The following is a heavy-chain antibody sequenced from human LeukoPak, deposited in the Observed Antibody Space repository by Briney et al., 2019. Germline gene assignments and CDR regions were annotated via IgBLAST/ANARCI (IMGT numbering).Heavy chain of an antibody. CDR1: GGSFSGYY. CDR2: INHSGST. V-gene: IGHV4-34*01. D-gene: IGHD5-24*01. Sequence: KPSETLSLTCAVYGGSFSGYYWSWIRQPPGKGLEWIGEINHSGSTNYNPSLKSRVTISVDTSKNQSSLKLSSVTAADTAVYYCARSDGYNLDAFDIWGQGTMVTVSS. CDR3: ARSDGYNLDAFDI. J-gene: IGHJ3*02.